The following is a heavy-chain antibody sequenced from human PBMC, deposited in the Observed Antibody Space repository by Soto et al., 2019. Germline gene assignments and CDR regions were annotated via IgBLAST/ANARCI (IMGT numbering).Heavy chain of an antibody. J-gene: IGHJ3*01. CDR1: GFRFSDYA. V-gene: IGHV3-49*04. CDR2: IASKTYGATR. CDR3: TRLPPEWFRTTPFDF. D-gene: IGHD2-8*01. Sequence: EVQLVESGGGLIQPGRSLRLSCTGFGFRFSDYAVTWVRQTPGKELEWVGFIASKTYGATREYAASVKGRFIISRDDPKSIAYLQMNGLKIEDTAVYFCTRLPPEWFRTTPFDFWGQGTRVTVSS.